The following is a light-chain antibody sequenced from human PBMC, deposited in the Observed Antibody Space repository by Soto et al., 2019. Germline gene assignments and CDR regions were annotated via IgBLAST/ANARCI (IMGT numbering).Light chain of an antibody. CDR3: QVWDSSRAYV. Sequence: SSELTQLPSVSVAPGKTARITCGGNNIGSKSVHWYQHKPGQAPVLVIYYDSDRASGIPERFSGSNSGNTATLTISRVEAGDEADYYCQVWDSSRAYVFGTGTKVTVL. J-gene: IGLJ1*01. V-gene: IGLV3-21*04. CDR1: NIGSKS. CDR2: YDS.